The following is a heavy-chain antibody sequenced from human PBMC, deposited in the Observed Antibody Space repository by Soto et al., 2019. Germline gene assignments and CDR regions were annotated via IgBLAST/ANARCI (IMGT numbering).Heavy chain of an antibody. CDR2: IYSGGST. D-gene: IGHD1-26*01. V-gene: IGHV3-53*02. J-gene: IGHJ4*02. CDR1: GFTVSSNY. CDR3: ARGVVGATTGYFDY. Sequence: EVQLVETGGGLIQPGGSLRLSCAASGFTVSSNYMSWVRQAPGKGLEWVSVIYSGGSTYYADSVKGRFTISRDNSKNTLYLQMNSLRAEDTAVYYCARGVVGATTGYFDYWGQGTLVTVSS.